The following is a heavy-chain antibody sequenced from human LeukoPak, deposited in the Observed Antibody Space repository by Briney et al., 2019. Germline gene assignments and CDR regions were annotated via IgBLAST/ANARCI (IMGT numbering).Heavy chain of an antibody. CDR1: GYSFTTYY. V-gene: IGHV1-46*01. CDR2: INPSGDNT. Sequence: ASVKVSCKASGYSFTTYYIHWVRQAPGQGLEWMGTINPSGDNTGKAQKFQGRVTMTRDTSTSTVYMELSSLRSEDTAVYYCARVLRRVVPAATAFDIWGQGTMVTVSS. J-gene: IGHJ3*02. CDR3: ARVLRRVVPAATAFDI. D-gene: IGHD2-2*01.